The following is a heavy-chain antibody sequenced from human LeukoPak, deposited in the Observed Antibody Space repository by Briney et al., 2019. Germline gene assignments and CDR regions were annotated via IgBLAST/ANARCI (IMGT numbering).Heavy chain of an antibody. D-gene: IGHD3-10*01. CDR1: GYTFAGYY. CDR2: INPNSGGT. V-gene: IGHV1-2*02. Sequence: ASVKVSCKASGYTFAGYYMHWVRQAPGQGLEWMGWINPNSGGTNYAQKFQGRATMTRDTSISTAYMELSRLRSDDTAVYYCARDRRYYGSGSYAYWGQGTLVTVSS. J-gene: IGHJ4*02. CDR3: ARDRRYYGSGSYAY.